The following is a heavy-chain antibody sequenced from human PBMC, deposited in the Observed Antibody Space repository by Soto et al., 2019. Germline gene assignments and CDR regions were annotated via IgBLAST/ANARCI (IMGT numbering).Heavy chain of an antibody. CDR2: IYWDDDK. CDR1: GFSLSTSGVG. J-gene: IGHJ4*02. D-gene: IGHD3-10*01. V-gene: IGHV2-5*02. CDR3: AHSQILWFGELPIPLFDY. Sequence: QITLKESGPTLVKPTQTLTLTCTFSGFSLSTSGVGVGWIRQPPGKALEWLALIYWDDDKRYSPSLKSRLTITKDTSKNQVVLTMTNMDPVDTATYYCAHSQILWFGELPIPLFDYWGQGTLVTVSS.